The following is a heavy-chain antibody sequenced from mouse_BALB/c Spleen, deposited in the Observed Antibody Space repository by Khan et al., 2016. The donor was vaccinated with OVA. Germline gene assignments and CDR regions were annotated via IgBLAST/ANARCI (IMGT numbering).Heavy chain of an antibody. CDR3: ARRAYYYDSEGFAY. V-gene: IGHV5-6*01. Sequence: EVELVESGGDLVEPGGSLKLSCAASGFTFSTYGMSWVRQTPDKRLEWVATISTGGHYTYYPDSVWGRFTISRDNAKNTLYLQMTSLKSEDTAMFYCARRAYYYDSEGFAYWGQGTLVTVSA. CDR2: ISTGGHYT. D-gene: IGHD1-1*01. J-gene: IGHJ3*01. CDR1: GFTFSTYG.